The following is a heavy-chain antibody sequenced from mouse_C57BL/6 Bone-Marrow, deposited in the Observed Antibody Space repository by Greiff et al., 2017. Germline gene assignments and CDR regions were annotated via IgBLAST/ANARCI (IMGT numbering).Heavy chain of an antibody. Sequence: QVQLQQPGAELVKPGASVKLSCKASGYTFTSYWMQWVKQRPGQGLEWIGEIDTSDSYTNYNQKFKGKATLTVDTSSSTAYMQHSSLTAEDAAVYNCARSDVGYDEDYWGQGQTLTVSS. CDR2: IDTSDSYT. CDR3: ARSDVGYDEDY. D-gene: IGHD2-2*01. V-gene: IGHV1-50*01. J-gene: IGHJ2*01. CDR1: GYTFTSYW.